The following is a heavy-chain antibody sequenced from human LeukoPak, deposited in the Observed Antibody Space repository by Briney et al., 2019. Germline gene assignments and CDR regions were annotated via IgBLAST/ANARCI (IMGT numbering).Heavy chain of an antibody. V-gene: IGHV4-34*01. D-gene: IGHD1-7*01. CDR2: INDSGRA. CDR1: GGSFSNYY. J-gene: IGHJ6*03. CDR3: ARRWNYGRNYYIDV. Sequence: KASESLSLTCAVYGGSFSNYYWSWIRQPPGKGLEWLAEINDSGRANYNPSLMSRVTVSVDTSKNQFSLRLTSVTATDTAVYYCARRWNYGRNYYIDVWGKGGTVSVSS.